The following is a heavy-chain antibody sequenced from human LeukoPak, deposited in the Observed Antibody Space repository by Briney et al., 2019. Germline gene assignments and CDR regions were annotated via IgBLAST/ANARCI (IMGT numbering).Heavy chain of an antibody. CDR2: ISNSGTTI. CDR1: GFTFSSYG. V-gene: IGHV3-48*01. J-gene: IGHJ6*02. Sequence: TGRSLRLSCAASGFTFSSYGMHWVRQAPGKGLEWVSYISNSGTTIYYADSVKGRFTISRDNSKNTLYLQMNSLRAEDTAVYYCATLTVDSNPWGYYGMDVWGQGTTVTVSS. D-gene: IGHD4-23*01. CDR3: ATLTVDSNPWGYYGMDV.